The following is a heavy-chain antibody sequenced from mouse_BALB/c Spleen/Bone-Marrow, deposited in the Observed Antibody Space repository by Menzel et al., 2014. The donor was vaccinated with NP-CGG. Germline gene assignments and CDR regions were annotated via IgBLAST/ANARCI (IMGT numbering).Heavy chain of an antibody. CDR1: GYTFTTYV. CDR3: ARRISDGCYLDY. D-gene: IGHD2-3*01. Sequence: EVQVVESGPELVKPGASVKMSCKASGYTFTTYVMHWVKQNPGQGLEWIGYINPYNDGTKYNEKFKGKATLTSDKSSNTAYMELSSLTSEDSAVYYCARRISDGCYLDYWGQGTTLTVSS. V-gene: IGHV1-14*01. CDR2: INPYNDGT. J-gene: IGHJ2*01.